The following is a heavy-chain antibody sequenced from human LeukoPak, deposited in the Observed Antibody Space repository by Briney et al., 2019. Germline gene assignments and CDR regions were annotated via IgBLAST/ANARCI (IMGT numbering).Heavy chain of an antibody. D-gene: IGHD3-3*01. V-gene: IGHV1-18*01. J-gene: IGHJ5*02. CDR2: ISAYNGNT. Sequence: ASVKVSCMASGYTFTSYGISWVRQAPGQGLEWMGWISAYNGNTNYAQKLQGRVTMTTDTSTSTAYMELRSLRSDDTAVYYCARDYDFWSGGDWFDPWGQGTLVTVSS. CDR1: GYTFTSYG. CDR3: ARDYDFWSGGDWFDP.